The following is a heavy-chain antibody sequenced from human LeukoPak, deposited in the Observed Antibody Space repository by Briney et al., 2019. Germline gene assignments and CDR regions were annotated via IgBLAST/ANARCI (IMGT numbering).Heavy chain of an antibody. CDR1: GGSISSYY. D-gene: IGHD5-18*01. V-gene: IGHV4-59*01. CDR3: ARAQNRYSYGYYCYYMDV. CDR2: IYYSGST. Sequence: PSETLSLTCTVSGGSISSYYWSWIRQPPGKGLEWIGYIYYSGSTNYNPSLKSRVTISVDTSKNQFSLKLSSVTAADTAVCYCARAQNRYSYGYYCYYMDVWGKGTTVTVSS. J-gene: IGHJ6*03.